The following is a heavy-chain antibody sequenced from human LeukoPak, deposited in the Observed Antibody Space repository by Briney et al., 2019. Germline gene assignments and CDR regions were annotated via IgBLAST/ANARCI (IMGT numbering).Heavy chain of an antibody. D-gene: IGHD3-10*01. CDR2: ISRGSSTR. CDR1: GFTFSSYS. CDR3: ASRSGSFSDALDI. V-gene: IGHV3-48*02. J-gene: IGHJ3*02. Sequence: PGGSLRLSCAASGFTFSSYSMNWVRQAPGKGLEGVSYISRGSSTRYYAASVKGRFTISRDNDKNSLWLQMNSLRDEDTAVYYCASRSGSFSDALDIWGQGTLVTVSS.